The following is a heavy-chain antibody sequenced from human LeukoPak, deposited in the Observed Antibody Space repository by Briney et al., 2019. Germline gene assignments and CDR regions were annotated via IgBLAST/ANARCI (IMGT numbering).Heavy chain of an antibody. Sequence: TSETLSLTCTVSGVSVSSGSYYWSWIRQPPGKGLEWIGYIYYSGSTNYNPSLKSRVTISVDTSKNQFSLKLSSVTAADTAVYYCARVGATYDAFDIWGQGTMVTVSS. J-gene: IGHJ3*02. CDR2: IYYSGST. V-gene: IGHV4-61*01. D-gene: IGHD1-26*01. CDR3: ARVGATYDAFDI. CDR1: GVSVSSGSYY.